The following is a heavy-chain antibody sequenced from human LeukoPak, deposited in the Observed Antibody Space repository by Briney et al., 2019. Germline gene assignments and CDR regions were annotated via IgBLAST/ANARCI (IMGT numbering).Heavy chain of an antibody. D-gene: IGHD3-22*01. V-gene: IGHV3-23*01. CDR2: ISGSGGST. CDR1: GFTFSSYA. Sequence: GGSLRLSCAASGFTFSSYAMSWVRQAPGKGLEWVSAISGSGGSTYYADSGKGRFTICRDNSKNTLYLQMNSPRAEDTAVYYCAKADSSGYIFDYWGQGTLVTVSS. J-gene: IGHJ4*02. CDR3: AKADSSGYIFDY.